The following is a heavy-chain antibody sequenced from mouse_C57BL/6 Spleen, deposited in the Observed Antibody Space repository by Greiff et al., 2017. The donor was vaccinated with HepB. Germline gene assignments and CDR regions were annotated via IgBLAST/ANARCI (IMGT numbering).Heavy chain of an antibody. CDR1: GFNIKDYY. J-gene: IGHJ3*01. D-gene: IGHD2-5*01. CDR2: IDPEDGET. CDR3: ATSYYSNPAWFAY. Sequence: EVQLQQSGAELVKPGASVKLSCTASGFNIKDYYMHWVKQRTEQGLEWIGRIDPEDGETKYAPKFQGKATIKADTSSNTAYLPLSSLTSEDTAVYYWATSYYSNPAWFAYWGQGTLVTVSA. V-gene: IGHV14-2*01.